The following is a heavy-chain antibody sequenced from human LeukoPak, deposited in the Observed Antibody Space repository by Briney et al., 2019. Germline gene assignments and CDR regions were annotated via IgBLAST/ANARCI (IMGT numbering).Heavy chain of an antibody. Sequence: GASVKVSCKASGYTFTTYGISWVRQAPGQGLEWMGWISGYNGDTNYAQKFQGRVTMTTGTSTSTAYMELRSLRSDDTAVYYCARDRQFRYDSSDYTDSWGQGTLVTVSS. D-gene: IGHD3-22*01. V-gene: IGHV1-18*01. J-gene: IGHJ4*02. CDR1: GYTFTTYG. CDR2: ISGYNGDT. CDR3: ARDRQFRYDSSDYTDS.